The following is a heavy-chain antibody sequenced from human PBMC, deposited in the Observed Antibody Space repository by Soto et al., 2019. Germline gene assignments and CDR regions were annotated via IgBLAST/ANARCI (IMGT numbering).Heavy chain of an antibody. CDR2: IYSGGTT. D-gene: IGHD2-21*02. CDR1: GFTVSSNY. CDR3: ARGRPGRGTDCCPIEY. J-gene: IGHJ4*02. V-gene: IGHV3-66*01. Sequence: EVQLVESGGGLVQPGGSLRLSCAASGFTVSSNYMSWVRQAPGKGLESVSFIYSGGTTYYADSVKGRFTISRDSSKNTVFRQLNSLRAEDTAVYYCARGRPGRGTDCCPIEYCGQGILVIVSS.